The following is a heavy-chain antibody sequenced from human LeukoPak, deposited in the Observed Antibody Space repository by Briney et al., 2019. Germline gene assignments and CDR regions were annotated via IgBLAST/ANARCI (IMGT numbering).Heavy chain of an antibody. D-gene: IGHD1-26*01. CDR1: GFTSGDYA. CDR2: ISSSSSYI. J-gene: IGHJ4*02. Sequence: PGGSLRLSCTASGFTSGDYAMSWFRQAPGKGLEWVSSISSSSSYIYYADSVKGRFTISRDNAKNSLYLQMNSLRAEDTAVYYCARVSGGSYYRGLRIDYWGQGTLVTVSS. V-gene: IGHV3-21*01. CDR3: ARVSGGSYYRGLRIDY.